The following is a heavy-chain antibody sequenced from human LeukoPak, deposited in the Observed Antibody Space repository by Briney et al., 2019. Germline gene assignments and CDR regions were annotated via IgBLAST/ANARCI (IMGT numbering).Heavy chain of an antibody. CDR3: ARDSPEQQLAYYYYYGMDV. CDR2: ISSSSSYI. V-gene: IGHV3-21*04. D-gene: IGHD6-13*01. CDR1: GFTFSSYS. J-gene: IGHJ6*02. Sequence: GGSLRLSCAASGFTFSSYSMNWVRQAPGKGLEWVSSISSSSSYIYYADSVKGRFTISRDNAKNSLYLQMNSLRAEDTAVYYCARDSPEQQLAYYYYYGMDVWGQGTTVTVSS.